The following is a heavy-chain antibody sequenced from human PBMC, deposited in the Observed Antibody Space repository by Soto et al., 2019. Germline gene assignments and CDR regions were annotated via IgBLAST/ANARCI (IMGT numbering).Heavy chain of an antibody. V-gene: IGHV1-2*02. J-gene: IGHJ4*02. Sequence: ASVKVSCKASGYTFIDHFIQWVRQAPGQGLEWMGWINPSSGETTYAQKFQGRVTMTRDTSISTAYMDLITLRSDDTAIYYCVRGLKWRELDYCGQGTPVTVSS. D-gene: IGHD2-15*01. CDR1: GYTFIDHF. CDR2: INPSSGET. CDR3: VRGLKWRELDY.